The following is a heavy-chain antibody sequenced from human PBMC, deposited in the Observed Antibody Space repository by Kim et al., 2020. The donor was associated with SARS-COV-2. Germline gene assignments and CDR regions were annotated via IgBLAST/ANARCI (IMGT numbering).Heavy chain of an antibody. CDR2: MYYSGTT. CDR3: YSGGYYNAAS. Sequence: SETLSLTCTVFGGSISTTNFYWGWIRQPPGKGLEWIGSMYYSGTTYYNPSLKSRLAMSIDTPSTHSSLKLKPVTAADTAIYYCYSGGYYNAASWGQGTLV. D-gene: IGHD3-10*01. V-gene: IGHV4-39*07. J-gene: IGHJ5*02. CDR1: GGSISTTNFY.